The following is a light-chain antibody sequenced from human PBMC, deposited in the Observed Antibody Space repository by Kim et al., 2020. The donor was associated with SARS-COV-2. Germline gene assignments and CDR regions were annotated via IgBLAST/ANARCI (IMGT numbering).Light chain of an antibody. J-gene: IGKJ1*01. V-gene: IGKV3-20*01. CDR3: QQYSSSPAT. CDR2: GAA. Sequence: SPGARATRTCRASQSVSSSYLAGYQQKPGQAPRLLIYGAASRATGLPDRFSGSRSGTDFTLPSTRLEPEDFAVYYCQQYSSSPATFGQGTKVDIK. CDR1: QSVSSSY.